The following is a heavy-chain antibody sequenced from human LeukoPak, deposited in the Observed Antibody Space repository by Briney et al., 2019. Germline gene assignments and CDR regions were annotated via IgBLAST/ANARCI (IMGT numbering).Heavy chain of an antibody. V-gene: IGHV1-2*02. J-gene: IGHJ4*02. CDR2: INPNGGGT. CDR3: ARDPYYTNSFDY. Sequence: ASVKVSCKASGYTFTGYYIHWVRQAPGQGLEWMGWINPNGGGTKYAQKFQGRVTVTGDTFINTAYMELSRLKSDDTAVYYCARDPYYTNSFDYWGQGTLVTVSS. D-gene: IGHD2-21*01. CDR1: GYTFTGYY.